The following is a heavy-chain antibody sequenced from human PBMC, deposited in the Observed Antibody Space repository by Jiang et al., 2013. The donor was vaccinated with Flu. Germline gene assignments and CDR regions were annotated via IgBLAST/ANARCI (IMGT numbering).Heavy chain of an antibody. D-gene: IGHD6-13*01. CDR2: INTNTGNP. CDR3: ARAPRGAAADISAFDI. Sequence: GYTFTSYAMNGCDRPLDKGLSGWDWINTNTGNPTYAQGFTGRFVFSLDTSVSTAYLQISSLKAEDTAVYYCARAPRGAAADISAFDIWGQGTMVTVSS. J-gene: IGHJ3*02. CDR1: GYTFTSYA. V-gene: IGHV7-4-1*02.